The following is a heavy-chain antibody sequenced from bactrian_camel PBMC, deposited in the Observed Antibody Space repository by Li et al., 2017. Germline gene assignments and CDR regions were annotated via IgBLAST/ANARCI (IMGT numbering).Heavy chain of an antibody. V-gene: IGHV3S40*01. CDR2: INDGGDTT. Sequence: VQLVESGGGMVQPGGSLRLSCATSGFTFSGYVMSWVRQAPGKGLEWVSGINDGGDTTYYTDSVKGRFTVSRDNAKNTHYLQLNSLKTEDTAMYYCAADRRGLPAQDMLNIRYSRRTSYDYTYWGQGTQVTV. CDR1: GFTFSGYV. D-gene: IGHD6*01. CDR3: AADRRGLPAQDMLNIRYSRRTSYDYTY. J-gene: IGHJ4*01.